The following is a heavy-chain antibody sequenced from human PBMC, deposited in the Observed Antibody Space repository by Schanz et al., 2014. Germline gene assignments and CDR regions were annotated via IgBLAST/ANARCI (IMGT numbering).Heavy chain of an antibody. J-gene: IGHJ6*03. CDR3: AGTYCSSTSCYTGYYYMDV. CDR2: ISAYNGNT. D-gene: IGHD2-2*02. Sequence: QVLQVQSGSELKKPGTSVKVSCKASGYTFTSYGINWVRQAPGQGLEWMGWISAYNGNTNYAQKLQGRVTMTTDTSTSTAYMELRSLRSDDTAVYYCAGTYCSSTSCYTGYYYMDVWGKGTTVTVSS. V-gene: IGHV1-18*01. CDR1: GYTFTSYG.